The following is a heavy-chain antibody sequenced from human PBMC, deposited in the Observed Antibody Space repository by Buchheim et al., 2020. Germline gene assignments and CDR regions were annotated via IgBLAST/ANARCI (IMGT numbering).Heavy chain of an antibody. V-gene: IGHV3-21*01. CDR3: ARTTRRGLMTCSYFDY. Sequence: EVQLVESGGGLVKPGGSLRLSCAASGFTFSSYSMNWVRQAPGKGLEWVSSISSSSYIYYADSVKGRFTISRDNAKNSLYLQVNSLRAEDTAVYYCARTTRRGLMTCSYFDYWGQGTL. J-gene: IGHJ4*02. CDR1: GFTFSSYS. D-gene: IGHD2-8*01. CDR2: ISSSSYI.